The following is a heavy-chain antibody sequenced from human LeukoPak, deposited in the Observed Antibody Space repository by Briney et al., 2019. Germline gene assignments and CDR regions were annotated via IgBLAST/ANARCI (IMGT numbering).Heavy chain of an antibody. D-gene: IGHD1-1*01. CDR2: INRHGNEV. CDR3: ARVGTWELQRVFDY. Sequence: GGSLRLSCAASGFMFSDYWMTWVRQVPGTGLEWVANINRHGNEVHYVDSVKGRFTIPRDNAKNSLYLQLDSLRVEDTAVYYCARVGTWELQRVFDYWGQGTLVTVSS. J-gene: IGHJ4*02. CDR1: GFMFSDYW. V-gene: IGHV3-7*01.